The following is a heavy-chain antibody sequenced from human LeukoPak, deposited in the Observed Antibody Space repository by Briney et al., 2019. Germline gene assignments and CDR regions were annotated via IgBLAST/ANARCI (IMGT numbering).Heavy chain of an antibody. J-gene: IGHJ5*02. D-gene: IGHD6-13*01. CDR3: ARDRSGSRWRWFYP. Sequence: ASVKDSFKASGYTFANYYIHRVRQAPGQGREWMGIINPTGGSASYAQKFQGRVSMTSHTSTSTLYLELSSLRSEDTAVYYCARDRSGSRWRWFYPWGHGALFTVSS. CDR1: GYTFANYY. V-gene: IGHV1-46*01. CDR2: INPTGGSA.